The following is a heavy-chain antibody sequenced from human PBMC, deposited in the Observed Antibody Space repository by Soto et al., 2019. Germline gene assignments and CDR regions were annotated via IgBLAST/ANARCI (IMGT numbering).Heavy chain of an antibody. D-gene: IGHD3-22*01. CDR2: ISGSGGST. CDR3: AKVLSREYYYDSSGSGYYYGMDV. J-gene: IGHJ6*02. CDR1: GFTFSSYA. V-gene: IGHV3-23*01. Sequence: GGSLRLSCAASGFTFSSYAMSWVRQAPGKGLEWVSAISGSGGSTYYADSVKGRFTISRDNSKNTLYLQMNSLRAEDTAVYYCAKVLSREYYYDSSGSGYYYGMDVWGQGTTVTVSS.